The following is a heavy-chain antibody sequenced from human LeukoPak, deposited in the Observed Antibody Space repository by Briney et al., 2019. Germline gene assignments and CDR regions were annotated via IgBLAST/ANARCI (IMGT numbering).Heavy chain of an antibody. CDR3: ARYAFVVVPAAVAYYFDY. CDR1: GYSISSGYY. CDR2: FYHSGST. V-gene: IGHV4-38-2*02. J-gene: IGHJ4*02. Sequence: PSETLSLTCTASGYSISSGYYWAWIRQPPRKQLAWIGSFYHSGSTYYNPSLKSRVTISVDTSKNQFSLKLSSVTAADTAVYYCARYAFVVVPAAVAYYFDYWGQGTLVTVSS. D-gene: IGHD2-2*01.